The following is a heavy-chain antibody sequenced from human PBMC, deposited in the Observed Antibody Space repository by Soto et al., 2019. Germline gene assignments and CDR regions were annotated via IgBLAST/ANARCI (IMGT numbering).Heavy chain of an antibody. D-gene: IGHD2-2*01. CDR2: INPNSGGT. Sequence: GASVKVSCKASGYTFTGYYMHWVRQAPGQGLEWMGWINPNSGGTNYAQKFQGWVTMTRDTSISTAYMELSRLRSDDTAVYYCARSRIYQTYYYYYMDVWGKGTTVTVSS. V-gene: IGHV1-2*04. CDR3: ARSRIYQTYYYYYMDV. J-gene: IGHJ6*03. CDR1: GYTFTGYY.